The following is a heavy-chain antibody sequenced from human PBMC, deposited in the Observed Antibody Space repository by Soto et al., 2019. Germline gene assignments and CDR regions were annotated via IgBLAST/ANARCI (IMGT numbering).Heavy chain of an antibody. Sequence: EVQLLESGGGLEQPGGSLRLSCATSGFTFRNFAMNWVRQAPGKGLEWVSALSGSGSATYYANSVKGRFTISRDNYKNTLYLQMNSLRVEDTAIYYCAKDYSSWSTHRFFDSWGQGTLLTVSS. CDR1: GFTFRNFA. CDR2: LSGSGSAT. J-gene: IGHJ4*02. D-gene: IGHD6-13*01. V-gene: IGHV3-23*01. CDR3: AKDYSSWSTHRFFDS.